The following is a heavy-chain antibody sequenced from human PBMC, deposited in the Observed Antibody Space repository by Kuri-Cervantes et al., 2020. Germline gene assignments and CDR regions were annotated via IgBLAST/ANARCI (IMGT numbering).Heavy chain of an antibody. Sequence: GESLKISCAASGFTVSSYSMNWVRQAPGKGLEWVSYISSSSSTIYYADSVKGRFTISRDNSKNTLYLQMNSLRAEDTAVYYCARAYYDSSIYYFDYWGQGTLVTVSS. D-gene: IGHD3-22*01. CDR1: GFTVSSYS. CDR2: ISSSSSTI. J-gene: IGHJ4*02. V-gene: IGHV3-48*01. CDR3: ARAYYDSSIYYFDY.